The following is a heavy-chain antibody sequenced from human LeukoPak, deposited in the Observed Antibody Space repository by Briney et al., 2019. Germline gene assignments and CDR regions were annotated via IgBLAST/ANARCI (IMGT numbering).Heavy chain of an antibody. J-gene: IGHJ4*02. V-gene: IGHV4-39*02. CDR1: GGSISSSSYY. D-gene: IGHD6-19*01. CDR3: AREGRIAVAGEVGYYFDY. CDR2: IYYSGST. Sequence: PETLSLTCTVSGGSISSSSYYWGWIRQPPGKGLEWIGSIYYSGSTYYNPSLKSRVTISVDTSKNQFSLKLSSVTAADAAVYYCAREGRIAVAGEVGYYFDYWGQGTLVTVSS.